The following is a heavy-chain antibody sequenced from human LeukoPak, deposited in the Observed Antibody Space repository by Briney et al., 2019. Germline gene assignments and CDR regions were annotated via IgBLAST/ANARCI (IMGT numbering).Heavy chain of an antibody. J-gene: IGHJ4*02. CDR2: IIPIFGTA. Sequence: SVKVSCKASGGTFSSYAIGWVRQAPGQGLEWMGGIIPIFGTANYAQEFQGRVTITADESTSTAYMELSSLRSEDTAVYYCARASEGGSYHPAFDYWGQGTRVAVSS. V-gene: IGHV1-69*13. CDR3: ARASEGGSYHPAFDY. CDR1: GGTFSSYA. D-gene: IGHD1-26*01.